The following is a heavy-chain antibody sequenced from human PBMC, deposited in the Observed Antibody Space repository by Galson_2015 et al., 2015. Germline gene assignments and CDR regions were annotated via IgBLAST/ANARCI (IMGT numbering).Heavy chain of an antibody. D-gene: IGHD3-16*01. CDR2: INGDGSST. CDR1: GFTFSSYW. J-gene: IGHJ6*02. Sequence: SLRLSCAASGFTFSSYWMHWVRQAPGKGLGWVSRINGDGSSTSYADSVKGRFTISRDNAKNTLYLQMNSLRAEDTAVYYCASRVHYACGMDVWGQGTTATVSS. CDR3: ASRVHYACGMDV. V-gene: IGHV3-74*01.